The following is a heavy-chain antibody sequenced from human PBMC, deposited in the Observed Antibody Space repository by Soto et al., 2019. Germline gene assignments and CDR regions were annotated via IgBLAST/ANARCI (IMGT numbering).Heavy chain of an antibody. CDR2: IIPIFGTA. J-gene: IGHJ4*02. CDR1: GGTFSSYA. D-gene: IGHD4-17*01. Sequence: SVKVSCKASGGTFSSYAISWVRQAPGQGLEWMGGIIPIFGTANYAQKFQGRVTITADESTSTAYMELSSLRSEDTAVYYCAGGAYGDYDGVGGFDYWGQGTLVTVSS. CDR3: AGGAYGDYDGVGGFDY. V-gene: IGHV1-69*13.